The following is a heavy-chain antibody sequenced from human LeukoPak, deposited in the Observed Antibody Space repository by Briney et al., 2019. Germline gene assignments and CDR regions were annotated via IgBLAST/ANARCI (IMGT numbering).Heavy chain of an antibody. CDR2: ISGSGGST. J-gene: IGHJ3*02. D-gene: IGHD2-15*01. Sequence: GGSLRLSCAASEFTFSSYAMSWVRQAPGKGLEWVSAISGSGGSTYYADSVKGRFTISRDNSKNTLYLQMNSLRAEDTAVYYCAKDLGYCSGGSCHAGYDAFDIWGQGTMVTVSS. V-gene: IGHV3-23*01. CDR1: EFTFSSYA. CDR3: AKDLGYCSGGSCHAGYDAFDI.